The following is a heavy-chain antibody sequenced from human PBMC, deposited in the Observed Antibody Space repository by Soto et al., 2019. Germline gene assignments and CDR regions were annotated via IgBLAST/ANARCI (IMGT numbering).Heavy chain of an antibody. CDR3: ARRSGSPYGMDV. CDR2: INPNSGGT. Sequence: ASVKVSCTDSGYRFTGYYMHWVRQAPGQGLEWMGWINPNSGGTNYAQKFQGWVTMTRDTSISTAYMELSRLRSDDTAVYYCARRSGSPYGMDVWGQGTTVTVSS. V-gene: IGHV1-2*04. D-gene: IGHD3-10*01. CDR1: GYRFTGYY. J-gene: IGHJ6*02.